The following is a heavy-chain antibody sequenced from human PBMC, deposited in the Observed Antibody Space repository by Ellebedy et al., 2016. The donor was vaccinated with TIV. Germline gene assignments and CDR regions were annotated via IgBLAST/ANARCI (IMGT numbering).Heavy chain of an antibody. D-gene: IGHD2-15*01. CDR3: ARGSVVVVAAPPRNDAFDI. V-gene: IGHV1-46*04. CDR1: GYTFTYRY. J-gene: IGHJ3*02. Sequence: AASVKVSCKASGYTFTYRYLHWVRQAPGQGLEWMGIINPSGGSTSYAQKLQGRVTMTRDTSTSTVYMELSSLRSEDTAVYYCARGSVVVVAAPPRNDAFDIWGQGTMVTVSS. CDR2: INPSGGST.